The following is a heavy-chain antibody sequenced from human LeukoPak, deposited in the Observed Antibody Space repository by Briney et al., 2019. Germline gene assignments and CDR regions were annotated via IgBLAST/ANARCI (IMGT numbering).Heavy chain of an antibody. CDR1: GFTFRTYS. CDR3: AKSKSIAFDY. V-gene: IGHV3-74*01. J-gene: IGHJ4*02. D-gene: IGHD6-6*01. CDR2: IKTDGITT. Sequence: PGGSLRLSCAASGFTFRTYSMHWVRQAPGKGLVWVSRIKTDGITTTYADSVKGRFTISRDNSKNTLYLQMNSLRAEDTAVYYCAKSKSIAFDYWGQGTLVTVSS.